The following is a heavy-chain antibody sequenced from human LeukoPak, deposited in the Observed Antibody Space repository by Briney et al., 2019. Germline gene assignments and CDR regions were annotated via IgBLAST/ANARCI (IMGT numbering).Heavy chain of an antibody. CDR3: ASGSWSRRFAP. J-gene: IGHJ5*02. D-gene: IGHD1-14*01. CDR2: MNDSGRT. CDR1: DESLNGYY. V-gene: IGHV4-34*01. Sequence: SETLSLTCAVYDESLNGYYWSWIRQPPGKGLEWIGEMNDSGRTTYNPSLESRATISAERSKNQFSLKQTSVTAADTAVYYCASGSWSRRFAPWGQGTLVTVSS.